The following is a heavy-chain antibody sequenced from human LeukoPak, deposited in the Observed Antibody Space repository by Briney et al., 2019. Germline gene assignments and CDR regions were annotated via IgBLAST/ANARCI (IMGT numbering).Heavy chain of an antibody. J-gene: IGHJ4*02. D-gene: IGHD2-15*01. CDR1: GGSISSSSYY. CDR2: IYYSGST. V-gene: IGHV4-39*02. CDR3: ARDLANCSGGSCSDY. Sequence: SETLSLTCTVSGGSISSSSYYWGWIRQPPGKGLGWIGSIYYSGSTYYNPSLKSRATISVDTSKNQFSLKLSSVTAADTAVYYCARDLANCSGGSCSDYWGQGTLVTVSS.